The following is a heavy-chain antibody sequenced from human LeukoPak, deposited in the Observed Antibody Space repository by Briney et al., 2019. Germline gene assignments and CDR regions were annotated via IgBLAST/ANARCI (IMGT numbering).Heavy chain of an antibody. CDR1: GFTFSSYS. D-gene: IGHD3-9*01. CDR2: ISSGSSTI. Sequence: GGSLRLSCAASGFTFSSYSMNWVRQAPGKGLEWVSYISSGSSTIYYADSVKGRFTISRDNSKNTLYLQMNSLRAEDTAVYYCAKDILTGYYYFDYWGQGTLVTVSS. CDR3: AKDILTGYYYFDY. J-gene: IGHJ4*02. V-gene: IGHV3-48*01.